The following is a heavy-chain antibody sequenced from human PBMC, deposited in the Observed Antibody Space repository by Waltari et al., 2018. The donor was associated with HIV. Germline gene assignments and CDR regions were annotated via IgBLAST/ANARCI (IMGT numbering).Heavy chain of an antibody. CDR3: AKDKQLVLDY. V-gene: IGHV3-30*02. D-gene: IGHD6-13*01. J-gene: IGHJ4*02. CDR1: GVTFSSYG. CDR2: IRYDGSNK. Sequence: QVQLVESGGGVVQPGGSLRLSCAAPGVTFSSYGMNWVRQAPGKGLEWVAFIRYDGSNKYYADSVKGRFTISRDNSKNTLYLQMNSLRAEDTAVYYCAKDKQLVLDYWGQGTLVTVSS.